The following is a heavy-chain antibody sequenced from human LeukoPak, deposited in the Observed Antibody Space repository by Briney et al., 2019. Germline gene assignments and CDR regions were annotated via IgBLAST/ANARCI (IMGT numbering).Heavy chain of an antibody. J-gene: IGHJ4*02. Sequence: GGSLRLSCAASGFSFSDYGMHWVRQAPAKGLEWVACIRYDESKKYYGDSVKGRFTVSRDNAKNTMYLQMDSLRADDTAVYYCPKSHLPTSYSGTYYCDYWGQGTLVTVSS. CDR3: PKSHLPTSYSGTYYCDY. V-gene: IGHV3-30*02. CDR1: GFSFSDYG. D-gene: IGHD1-26*01. CDR2: IRYDESKK.